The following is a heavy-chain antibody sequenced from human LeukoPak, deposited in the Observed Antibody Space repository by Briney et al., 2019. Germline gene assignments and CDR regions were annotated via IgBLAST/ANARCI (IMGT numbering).Heavy chain of an antibody. D-gene: IGHD2-2*02. CDR2: ISAYNGNT. J-gene: IGHJ6*03. CDR1: GYTFTGYG. Sequence: ASVKVSCKASGYTFTGYGISWVRQAPGQGLEWMGWISAYNGNTNYAQKLQGRVTMTTDTSTSTAYMELRSLRSDDTAVYYCARELLYCSSTSCYTAKSDYYYYMDVWGKGTTVTVSS. V-gene: IGHV1-18*01. CDR3: ARELLYCSSTSCYTAKSDYYYYMDV.